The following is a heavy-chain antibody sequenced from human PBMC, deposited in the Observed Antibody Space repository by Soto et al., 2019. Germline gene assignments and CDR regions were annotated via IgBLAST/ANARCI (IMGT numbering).Heavy chain of an antibody. CDR3: ARTPSDCLGGRCYLPDY. D-gene: IGHD2-15*01. Sequence: QVQLQESGPGLVKPSQTLSLTCTVSGGSISSGAYYWTWIRQHPGKGLEWIAYIYYNGRTSYNPSLKRRVAISMDTSKNQFSLQLSSVTAADTAVYYCARTPSDCLGGRCYLPDYWGQGTLVTASS. CDR2: IYYNGRT. V-gene: IGHV4-31*03. CDR1: GGSISSGAYY. J-gene: IGHJ4*02.